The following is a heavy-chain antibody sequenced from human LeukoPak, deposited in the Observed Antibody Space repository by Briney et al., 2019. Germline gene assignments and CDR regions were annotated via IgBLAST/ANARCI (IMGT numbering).Heavy chain of an antibody. D-gene: IGHD2-2*01. J-gene: IGHJ3*02. CDR2: IYYSGTS. CDR3: ARHDQVSTSSPKFNDAFDI. Sequence: PSETLSLTCTVSGDSMTSYYWSWIRQPPGKGLEWIGNIYYSGTSNYNPSLRSRVTISEDTSKNQFSLELSSVTVADTAVYYCARHDQVSTSSPKFNDAFDIWGQGTMVTVSS. V-gene: IGHV4-59*08. CDR1: GDSMTSYY.